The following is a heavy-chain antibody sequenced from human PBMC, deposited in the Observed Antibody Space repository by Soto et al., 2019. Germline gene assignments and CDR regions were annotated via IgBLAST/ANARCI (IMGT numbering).Heavy chain of an antibody. J-gene: IGHJ5*02. V-gene: IGHV3-74*01. D-gene: IGHD6-13*01. CDR2: INTDGSTT. Sequence: EVQLVESGGGLVQAGGSLTLTCAASGFTFSSYWMHWVRQAPGKGLVWVSRINTDGSTTNYADSVKGRFTISRDNAKNTLYLQMNSVRAEDTAVYYCARPYSPAAGTRWFDPWGQGTLVTVSS. CDR1: GFTFSSYW. CDR3: ARPYSPAAGTRWFDP.